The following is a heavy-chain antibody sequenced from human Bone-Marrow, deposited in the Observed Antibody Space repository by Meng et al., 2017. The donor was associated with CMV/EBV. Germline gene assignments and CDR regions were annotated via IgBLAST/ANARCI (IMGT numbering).Heavy chain of an antibody. CDR3: ARGARIVAAGRDYFDY. J-gene: IGHJ4*02. D-gene: IGHD2-15*01. V-gene: IGHV1-46*01. CDR2: INPSGGST. Sequence: GGSLRLSCAASGYTFTSYYMHWVRQAPGQGLEWMGIINPSGGSTSYAQKFQGRVTMTRDTSTSTVYMELSSLRSEDTAVYYCARGARIVAAGRDYFDYWGQGTLVTVSS. CDR1: GYTFTSYY.